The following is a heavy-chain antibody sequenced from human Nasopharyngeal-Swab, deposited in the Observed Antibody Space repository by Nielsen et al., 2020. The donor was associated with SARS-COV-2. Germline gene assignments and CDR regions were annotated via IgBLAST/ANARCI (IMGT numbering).Heavy chain of an antibody. Sequence: GESLKISCAASGFSFSSYGMHWVRQAPGKGLEWVAVIWYDGSNKYYADSVKGRFTISRDNSKNTLYLQMNSLRPEDTALYYCAKVFPYGSGRYSPAWDFHYWGQGTLVTVSS. V-gene: IGHV3-30*02. D-gene: IGHD3-10*01. CDR3: AKVFPYGSGRYSPAWDFHY. CDR1: GFSFSSYG. J-gene: IGHJ4*02. CDR2: IWYDGSNK.